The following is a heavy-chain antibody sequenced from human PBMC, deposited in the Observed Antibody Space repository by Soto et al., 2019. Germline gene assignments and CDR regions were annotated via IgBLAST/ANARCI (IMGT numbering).Heavy chain of an antibody. V-gene: IGHV4-31*03. CDR3: ARDDSEYYRDSVESMGPSHWFDP. CDR1: GGSITSGGYY. CDR2: IFYSGRT. Sequence: QVQLQESGPGLVKPSQTLSLTCSVAGGSITSGGYYWSWIRQHPGKGLEWIGYIFYSGRTNYNPSHKGRDTIAVDTSENQLYLNLNSVTAADTAVYYCARDDSEYYRDSVESMGPSHWFDPWGQGTLVTVSS. J-gene: IGHJ5*02. D-gene: IGHD3-22*01.